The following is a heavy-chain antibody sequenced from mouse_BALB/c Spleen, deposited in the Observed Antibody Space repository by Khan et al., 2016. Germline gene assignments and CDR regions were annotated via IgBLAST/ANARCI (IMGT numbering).Heavy chain of an antibody. Sequence: EVELVESGGGLVKPGGSLKLSCAASGFTFSDYYMYWVRQTPEKRLEWVATISDGGSYTYYPDSLKGRFPISRDNAKNNLYLQMSSLKSEDTAMYYCARDDRWFAYWGQGTLVTVSA. V-gene: IGHV5-4*02. D-gene: IGHD2-14*01. CDR1: GFTFSDYY. CDR2: ISDGGSYT. J-gene: IGHJ3*01. CDR3: ARDDRWFAY.